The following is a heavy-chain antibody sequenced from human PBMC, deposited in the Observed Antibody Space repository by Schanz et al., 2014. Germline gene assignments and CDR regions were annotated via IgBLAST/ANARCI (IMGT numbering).Heavy chain of an antibody. CDR3: VRHGNYEFWHGPTPQFEN. V-gene: IGHV4-39*01. CDR2: LYYTGKT. Sequence: QLHLQESGPGLAKPSETLSLICSVSGGSISTSSRYWGWIRQSPGKGLEWLGRLYYTGKTHYNPPPKSQVTIPQDPPKNQVPRTLTPGTAADTAVYYCVRHGNYEFWHGPTPQFENWGQGTLVTVSS. D-gene: IGHD3-3*01. J-gene: IGHJ4*02. CDR1: GGSISTSSRY.